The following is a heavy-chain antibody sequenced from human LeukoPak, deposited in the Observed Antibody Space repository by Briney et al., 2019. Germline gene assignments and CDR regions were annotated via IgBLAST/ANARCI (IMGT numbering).Heavy chain of an antibody. Sequence: AGGSLRLSCAASGFTFSTYAMSWVRQARGKGVEWVSSISGSGGSTYYADSVKGRFTISRDNSKNTLYLQMNSLRAEDTAVYYCVGSHDFWSGSGYWGQGTLVTVSS. CDR2: ISGSGGST. CDR3: VGSHDFWSGSGY. V-gene: IGHV3-23*01. J-gene: IGHJ4*02. D-gene: IGHD3-3*01. CDR1: GFTFSTYA.